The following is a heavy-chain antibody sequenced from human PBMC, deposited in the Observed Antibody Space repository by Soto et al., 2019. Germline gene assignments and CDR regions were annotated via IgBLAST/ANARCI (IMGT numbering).Heavy chain of an antibody. J-gene: IGHJ4*02. Sequence: QVQLQESGPGLVKPSETLSLTCTVSGDSMTKYYWSWMRQPAGKGLEWIGRIYTSGSTNYNPSLRSRVTLSIDTSNKHSSLSLRSVTAADTAVYYCARTLGAAYYFDFWRQGALVSVAS. CDR3: ARTLGAAYYFDF. CDR1: GDSMTKYY. CDR2: IYTSGST. D-gene: IGHD1-26*01. V-gene: IGHV4-4*07.